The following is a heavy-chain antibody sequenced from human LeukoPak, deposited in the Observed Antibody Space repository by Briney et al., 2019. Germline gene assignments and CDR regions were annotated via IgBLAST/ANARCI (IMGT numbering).Heavy chain of an antibody. J-gene: IGHJ3*02. CDR3: ARDSWQGPNDAFDI. Sequence: GGSLRLSCAASGFTFSSYDMHWVRQATGKGLEWVSAIGTAGDTYYPGSVKGRFTISRENAKNSLYLQMNSLRAEDTAVYYCARDSWQGPNDAFDIWGQGTMVTVSS. V-gene: IGHV3-13*01. CDR2: IGTAGDT. CDR1: GFTFSSYD.